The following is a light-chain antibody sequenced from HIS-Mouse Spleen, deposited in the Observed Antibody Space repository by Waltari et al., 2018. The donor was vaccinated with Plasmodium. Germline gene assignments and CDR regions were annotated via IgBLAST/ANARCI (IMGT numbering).Light chain of an antibody. Sequence: SYELTQPPSVSVSPGQTASITCSGDKLGDTYACWYQQKPGQSPVLVIYQDSKRPSGIPERFSGPNSGNTAPLTISGTQAMDEADYYCQAWDSSTVVFGGGTKLTVL. CDR2: QDS. CDR3: QAWDSSTVV. V-gene: IGLV3-1*01. CDR1: KLGDTY. J-gene: IGLJ2*01.